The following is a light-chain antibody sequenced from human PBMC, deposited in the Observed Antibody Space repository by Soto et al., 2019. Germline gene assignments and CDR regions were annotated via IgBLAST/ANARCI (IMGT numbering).Light chain of an antibody. Sequence: DIQMTQSPSSLSASVGDRVTITCRASQHISSYLHWYQQKLGRAPKLLIYSASNLQSGVPSRFSGSGSGTDFTLTISSLRPEDFATYFCQQTYSSPLTFGGGTKVDIK. CDR2: SAS. V-gene: IGKV1-39*01. CDR1: QHISSY. J-gene: IGKJ4*01. CDR3: QQTYSSPLT.